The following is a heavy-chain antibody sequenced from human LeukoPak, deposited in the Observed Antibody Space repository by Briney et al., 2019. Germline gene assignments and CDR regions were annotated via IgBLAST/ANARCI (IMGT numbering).Heavy chain of an antibody. J-gene: IGHJ5*02. CDR3: ARGGYYDSSKINWFDP. Sequence: PGGSLRLSCAASGFTFSSYAMSWVRQAPGKGLEWVSAISGSGGGTYYADSVKGRFTISRDNAKNTLYLQMNSLRAEDTAVYYCARGGYYDSSKINWFDPWGQGTLVTVSS. CDR2: ISGSGGGT. CDR1: GFTFSSYA. D-gene: IGHD3-22*01. V-gene: IGHV3-23*01.